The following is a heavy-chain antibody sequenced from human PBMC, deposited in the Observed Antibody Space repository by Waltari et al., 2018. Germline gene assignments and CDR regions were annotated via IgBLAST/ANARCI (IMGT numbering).Heavy chain of an antibody. V-gene: IGHV1-2*02. D-gene: IGHD1-26*01. CDR3: ARDPGPIVGAPDY. J-gene: IGHJ4*02. Sequence: QVQLVQSGTEVKKPGASVKVSCQASGYSFPAYPLHWVRQTPGQGLERLGWINPKNGDTGYAQNFLGRVTMTRDTSINTVYMDLSGLRSDDTAVFYCARDPGPIVGAPDYWGQGTLVTVSS. CDR1: GYSFPAYP. CDR2: INPKNGDT.